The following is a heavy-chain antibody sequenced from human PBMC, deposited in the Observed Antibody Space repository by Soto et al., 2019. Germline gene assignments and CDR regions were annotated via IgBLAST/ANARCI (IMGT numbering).Heavy chain of an antibody. CDR3: ARDLTIVPATHPRLENYGMDV. V-gene: IGHV1-18*01. Sequence: ASVKVSCKASGYSVTSYGISCVRLAPGQVLEWMGWISPYNGHTQFVQRFQGRVSMTTDTSTKTAYMELRNLRSDDTAHYYCARDLTIVPATHPRLENYGMDVWGQGTTVTVSS. J-gene: IGHJ6*02. CDR1: GYSVTSYG. D-gene: IGHD2-2*01. CDR2: ISPYNGHT.